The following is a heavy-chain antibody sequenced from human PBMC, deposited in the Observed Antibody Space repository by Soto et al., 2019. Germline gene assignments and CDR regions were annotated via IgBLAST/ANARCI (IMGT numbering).Heavy chain of an antibody. D-gene: IGHD6-19*01. CDR2: INPSGGST. CDR3: ARNLEQFLTKHYYYYGMDV. J-gene: IGHJ6*02. Sequence: ASVKVSCKAPGYTLTSYYMHWVRQAPGQGLEWMGIINPSGGSTNYAQKFQGRVTMTRDTSTSTVYMELSSLRSEDTAVYYCARNLEQFLTKHYYYYGMDVCGQAPTGTVS. CDR1: GYTLTSYY. V-gene: IGHV1-46*03.